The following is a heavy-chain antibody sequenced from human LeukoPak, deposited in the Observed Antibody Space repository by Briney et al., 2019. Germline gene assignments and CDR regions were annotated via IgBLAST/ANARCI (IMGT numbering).Heavy chain of an antibody. Sequence: GGSLRLSCAASGFTFSSYSMNWVRQAPGKGLEWVAVISFDGSNKYYADSVKGRFTISRDDSKSTLYLQMNSLRAEDTAVYYCAYQRCSSGSCLLGYYFDYWGQGTLVTVSS. V-gene: IGHV3-30*03. CDR2: ISFDGSNK. CDR1: GFTFSSYS. J-gene: IGHJ4*02. D-gene: IGHD2-15*01. CDR3: AYQRCSSGSCLLGYYFDY.